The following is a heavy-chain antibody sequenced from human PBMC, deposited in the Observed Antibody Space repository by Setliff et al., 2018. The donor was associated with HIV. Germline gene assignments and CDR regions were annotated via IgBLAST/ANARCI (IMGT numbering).Heavy chain of an antibody. CDR1: GDSISSYS. CDR3: ARRIDDSGSFPDKNWFDT. V-gene: IGHV4-4*09. CDR2: IFSSGST. Sequence: LSLTCTVSGDSISSYSWNWIRQSPGGGLEWIGFIFSSGSTKYNPSLQSRVPMSIDTSKNQFSLRLTSVTAADTAVYYCARRIDDSGSFPDKNWFDTWGQGSLVTVSS. J-gene: IGHJ5*02. D-gene: IGHD3-10*01.